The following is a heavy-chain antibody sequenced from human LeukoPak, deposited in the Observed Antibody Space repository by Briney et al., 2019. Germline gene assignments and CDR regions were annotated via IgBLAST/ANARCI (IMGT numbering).Heavy chain of an antibody. CDR3: ARHLPGGGLYYFDY. CDR1: GGSISSSNYY. V-gene: IGHV4-39*01. Sequence: SETLSLTCTVSGGSISSSNYYWGWIRQPPGKGLEWIGSIYYSGSTYYNPSFKSRVTIPVDTSKNQFSLKLSSVTAADTSVYYCARHLPGGGLYYFDYWGQGTLVTVSS. J-gene: IGHJ4*02. CDR2: IYYSGST. D-gene: IGHD2-8*02.